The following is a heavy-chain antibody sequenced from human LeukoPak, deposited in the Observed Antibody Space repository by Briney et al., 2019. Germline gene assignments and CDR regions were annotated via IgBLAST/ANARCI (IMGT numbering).Heavy chain of an antibody. D-gene: IGHD6-6*01. CDR3: ANTIGARLMYFDY. Sequence: ASVKVSCKASGGTFSSYAISWVRQAPGQGLEWMGGIIPIFGTANYAQKFQGRVTITADKSTSTAYMELSSLRSDDTAVYYCANTIGARLMYFDYWGQGTLVTVSS. V-gene: IGHV1-69*06. CDR2: IIPIFGTA. CDR1: GGTFSSYA. J-gene: IGHJ4*02.